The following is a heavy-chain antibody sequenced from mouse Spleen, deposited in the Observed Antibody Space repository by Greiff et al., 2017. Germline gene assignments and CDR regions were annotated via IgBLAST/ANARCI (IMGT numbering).Heavy chain of an antibody. Sequence: VQLQQSGAELMKPGASVKLSCKATGYTFTGYWIEWVKQRPGHGLEWIGEILPGSGSTNYIEKFRGKATFTADTSSNTAYMQLSSLTTEDSAIYYCARTGRHYYAMDYWGQGTSVTVSS. D-gene: IGHD6-1*01. V-gene: IGHV1-9*01. CDR3: ARTGRHYYAMDY. CDR1: GYTFTGYW. CDR2: ILPGSGST. J-gene: IGHJ4*01.